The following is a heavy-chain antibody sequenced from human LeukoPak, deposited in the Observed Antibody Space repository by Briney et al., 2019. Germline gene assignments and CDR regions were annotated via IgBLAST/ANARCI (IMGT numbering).Heavy chain of an antibody. J-gene: IGHJ4*02. D-gene: IGHD6-6*01. CDR2: ISSSSSYI. CDR3: ARDGAGLIGSSRNFDY. CDR1: GFTFSCYS. V-gene: IGHV3-21*01. Sequence: GGSLRFSGAASGFTFSCYSMNWVRQAPGKGLKWVSSISSSSSYIYYADAVKGRFTISRDNAKNSLYLQTNSLRAEDTAVYYCARDGAGLIGSSRNFDYWGQGTLVTVSS.